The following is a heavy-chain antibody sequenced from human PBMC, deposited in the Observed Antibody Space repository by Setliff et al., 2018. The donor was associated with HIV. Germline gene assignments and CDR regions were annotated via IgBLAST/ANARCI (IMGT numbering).Heavy chain of an antibody. CDR1: GYTFSTSG. V-gene: IGHV1-18*01. J-gene: IGHJ5*02. D-gene: IGHD4-17*01. CDR3: ARDAPRNTEDNWFDP. CDR2: INIFNGNR. Sequence: ASVKVSCKTSGYTFSTSGISWVRQAPGQGLEWLGWINIFNGNRNYAQKFQGRVTMTTDTSTSTAYLELRSPTSDDTAMYYCARDAPRNTEDNWFDPWGQGTLVTVSS.